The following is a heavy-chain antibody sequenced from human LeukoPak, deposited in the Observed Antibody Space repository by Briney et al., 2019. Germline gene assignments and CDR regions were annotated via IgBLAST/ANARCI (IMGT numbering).Heavy chain of an antibody. CDR1: GGSFSGYY. D-gene: IGHD2-15*01. Sequence: SETLSLTCAVYGGSFSGYYWSWIRQPPGKGLEWIGEINHSGSTNYNPSLKSRVTISVDTSKNQFSLKLCSVTAADTAVYYCARGIPRYCSGGSCYRPTPLDYWGQGTLVTVSS. CDR3: ARGIPRYCSGGSCYRPTPLDY. CDR2: INHSGST. V-gene: IGHV4-34*01. J-gene: IGHJ4*02.